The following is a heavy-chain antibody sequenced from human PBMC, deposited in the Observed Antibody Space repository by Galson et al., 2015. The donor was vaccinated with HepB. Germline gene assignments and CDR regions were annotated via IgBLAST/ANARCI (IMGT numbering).Heavy chain of an antibody. Sequence: SVKVSCKASGYTFTTYALHWVRQAPGQRLEWMGWINTVNGNTDYSQKFQGRVTITRDTSASTAYMELSSLRAEDTAVYYCAGDRRFGGWHDAFDIWGQGTMVTVSS. J-gene: IGHJ3*02. V-gene: IGHV1-3*04. CDR3: AGDRRFGGWHDAFDI. D-gene: IGHD3-10*01. CDR2: INTVNGNT. CDR1: GYTFTTYA.